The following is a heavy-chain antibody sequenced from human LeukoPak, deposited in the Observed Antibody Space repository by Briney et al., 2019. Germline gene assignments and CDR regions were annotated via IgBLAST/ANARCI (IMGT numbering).Heavy chain of an antibody. CDR3: AREVRYGDYRHGYFDY. CDR2: FFYSGNT. J-gene: IGHJ4*02. Sequence: SETLSLTCTVSGGSMNSSSLYWGWIRQPPGKGLEWIGSFFYSGNTYYNPSLKSRVTISADTSKNEFSLKLSSVTAADTAVYYCAREVRYGDYRHGYFDYWGQGTLVTVSS. CDR1: GGSMNSSSLY. D-gene: IGHD4-17*01. V-gene: IGHV4-39*07.